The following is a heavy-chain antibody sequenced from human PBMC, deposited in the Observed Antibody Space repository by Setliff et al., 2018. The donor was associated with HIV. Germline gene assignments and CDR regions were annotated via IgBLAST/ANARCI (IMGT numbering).Heavy chain of an antibody. CDR2: MYYTGTT. D-gene: IGHD6-6*01. J-gene: IGHJ5*02. CDR1: GYSVSSGYY. Sequence: SETLSLTCAVSGYSVSSGYYWAWIRQAPGKGLQWIGQMYYTGTTDYNPSLSSRVTISQDKSRNQFSLELTSVTPADTAVYYCAREYSSSSRWFDPWGQGTLVTVSS. CDR3: AREYSSSSRWFDP. V-gene: IGHV4-38-2*02.